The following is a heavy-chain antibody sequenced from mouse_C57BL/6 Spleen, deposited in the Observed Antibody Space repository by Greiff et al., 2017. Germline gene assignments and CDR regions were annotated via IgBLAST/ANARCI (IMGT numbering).Heavy chain of an antibody. CDR1: GYTFTSYW. D-gene: IGHD2-5*01. V-gene: IGHV1-59*01. Sequence: QVQLQQPGAELVRPGTSVKLSCKASGYTFTSYWMHWVKQRPGQGLEWIGVIDPSDSYTNYNQKFKGKATLTVDTSSSTAYMQLSSLTSEDSAVYYCARPYSNYAYFDYWGKGTTLTVSS. CDR3: ARPYSNYAYFDY. J-gene: IGHJ2*01. CDR2: IDPSDSYT.